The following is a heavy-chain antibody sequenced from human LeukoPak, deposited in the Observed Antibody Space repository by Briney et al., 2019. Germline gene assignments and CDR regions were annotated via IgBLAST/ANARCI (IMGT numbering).Heavy chain of an antibody. CDR1: GGSFSGYY. CDR3: ARSRGYYYYYMDV. CDR2: IYYSGST. Sequence: PSETLSLTCAVYGGSFSGYYWSWIRQPPGKGLEWIGYIYYSGSTNYNPSLKSRVTISVDTSKNQFSLKLSSVTAADTAVYYCARSRGYYYYYMDVWGKGTTVTVSS. V-gene: IGHV4-59*01. J-gene: IGHJ6*03.